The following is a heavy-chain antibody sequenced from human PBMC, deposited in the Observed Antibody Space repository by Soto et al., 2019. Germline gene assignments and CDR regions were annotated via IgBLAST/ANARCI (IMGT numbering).Heavy chain of an antibody. Sequence: PVELLKISCRGSGYSFISYWIGWVSPMAGKGMAMMGSIYPGDSGSRYSSSFQSQIATSPDKYISTVYQQWSSLKASDTAMYYCARLGADCSGGSCYSYYYYGRDVWGQGTTVTVPS. J-gene: IGHJ6*02. D-gene: IGHD2-15*01. V-gene: IGHV5-51*01. CDR1: GYSFISYW. CDR3: ARLGADCSGGSCYSYYYYGRDV. CDR2: IYPGDSGS.